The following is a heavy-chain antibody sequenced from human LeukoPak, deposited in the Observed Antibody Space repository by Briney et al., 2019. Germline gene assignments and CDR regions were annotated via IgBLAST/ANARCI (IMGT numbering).Heavy chain of an antibody. CDR3: ARGREDSIAVAGYFDY. D-gene: IGHD6-19*01. CDR2: ISSSGSTI. Sequence: PGGSLRLSCAASGFTFSSYEMNWVREAPGKGLEWVSYISSSGSTIYYADSVKGRFTISRDNAKNSLYLQMNSLRAEDTAVYYCARGREDSIAVAGYFDYWGQGTLVTVSS. V-gene: IGHV3-48*03. CDR1: GFTFSSYE. J-gene: IGHJ4*02.